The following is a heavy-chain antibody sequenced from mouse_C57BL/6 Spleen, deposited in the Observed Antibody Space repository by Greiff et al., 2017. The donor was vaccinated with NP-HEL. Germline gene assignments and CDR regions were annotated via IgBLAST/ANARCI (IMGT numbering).Heavy chain of an antibody. D-gene: IGHD1-1*01. Sequence: EVMLVESGGGLVKPGGSLKLSCAASGFTFSDYGMHWVRQAPEKGLEWVAYISSGSSTIYYADTVKGRFTISRDNAKNTLFLQMTSLRSEDTAMYYCAREDYYGSSTHVWGTGTTVTVSS. CDR2: ISSGSSTI. CDR1: GFTFSDYG. J-gene: IGHJ1*03. V-gene: IGHV5-17*01. CDR3: AREDYYGSSTHV.